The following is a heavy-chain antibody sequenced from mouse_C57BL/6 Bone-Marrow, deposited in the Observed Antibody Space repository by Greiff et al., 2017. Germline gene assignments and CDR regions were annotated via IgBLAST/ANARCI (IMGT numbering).Heavy chain of an antibody. Sequence: VQLQQSGAELVRPGASVKLSCTASGFNIKDDYMNWVKQRPEQGLEWIGWIDPENGDPEYASKFQGKATITADTSSNTAYLQLSSLTSEDTAVYYCTTSLITTVDYWGQGTTLTVSS. CDR3: TTSLITTVDY. CDR2: IDPENGDP. J-gene: IGHJ2*01. CDR1: GFNIKDDY. D-gene: IGHD1-1*01. V-gene: IGHV14-4*01.